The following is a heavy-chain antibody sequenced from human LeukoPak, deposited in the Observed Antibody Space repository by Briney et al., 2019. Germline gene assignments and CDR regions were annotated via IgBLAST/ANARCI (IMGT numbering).Heavy chain of an antibody. Sequence: PGGSLRLSCAVSGFTFSSYAISWVRQAPGKGLEWVSAISGSGGSTYYADSVKGRFTISRDNSKNTLYLQMNSLRAEDTAVYYCAKDAIYSSGWYGGSALDIWGQGTMVTVSS. D-gene: IGHD6-19*01. J-gene: IGHJ3*02. CDR1: GFTFSSYA. CDR3: AKDAIYSSGWYGGSALDI. CDR2: ISGSGGST. V-gene: IGHV3-23*01.